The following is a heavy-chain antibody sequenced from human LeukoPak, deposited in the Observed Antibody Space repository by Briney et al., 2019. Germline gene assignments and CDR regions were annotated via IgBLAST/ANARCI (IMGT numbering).Heavy chain of an antibody. D-gene: IGHD1-26*01. CDR2: INDDGRYT. J-gene: IGHJ4*02. CDR3: AKELGATGDHFDY. CDR1: GFTFSGYW. V-gene: IGHV3-74*01. Sequence: GGSLRLSCAASGFTFSGYWMHWVRHVPGKGLVWVSRINDDGRYTVYADSVKGRFTISRDNSKNTLYLQMNSLRAEDTAVYYCAKELGATGDHFDYWGQGTLVTVSS.